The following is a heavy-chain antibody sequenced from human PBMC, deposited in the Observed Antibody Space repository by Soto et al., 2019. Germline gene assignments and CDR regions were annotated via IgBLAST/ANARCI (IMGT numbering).Heavy chain of an antibody. CDR1: GGSISSYY. CDR2: IYYSGST. CDR3: ARGERGMAVAGRYNWFDP. J-gene: IGHJ5*02. V-gene: IGHV4-59*12. D-gene: IGHD6-19*01. Sequence: PSETLSLTCTVSGGSISSYYWSWIRQPPGKGLEWIGYIYYSGSTNYNPSLKSRDTISVDTSKNQFSLKMSSVTAADTALYYCARGERGMAVAGRYNWFDPWGQGTLVTVSS.